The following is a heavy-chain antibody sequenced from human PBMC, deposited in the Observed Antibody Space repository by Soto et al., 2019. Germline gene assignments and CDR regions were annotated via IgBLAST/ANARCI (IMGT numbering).Heavy chain of an antibody. CDR2: ISGGGGST. CDR3: AKVSLGALTFTDYYYYGLDV. CDR1: GFTFSTYA. V-gene: IGHV3-23*01. Sequence: LRLSCAASGFTFSTYAMNWVRQAPGKGLEWVSAISGGGGSTYYADSVKGRVTISRDNSKNTLYLQMNSLRAEDTAVYYCAKVSLGALTFTDYYYYGLDVWGQGTTVTISS. D-gene: IGHD1-26*01. J-gene: IGHJ6*02.